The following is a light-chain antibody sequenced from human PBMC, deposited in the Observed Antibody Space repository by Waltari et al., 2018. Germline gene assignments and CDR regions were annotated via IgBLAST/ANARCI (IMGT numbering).Light chain of an antibody. Sequence: DIVMTQSPDSLAVSLGERATINCKSSQSVLYSSNNKNYLAWYQQKPGQPPKLLIYWASTRESGVPDRFSGSGSGTDVTLTISSLQAEDVAVYYCQQYYNPPYTFGQGTKLEI. V-gene: IGKV4-1*01. CDR1: QSVLYSSNNKNY. J-gene: IGKJ2*01. CDR3: QQYYNPPYT. CDR2: WAS.